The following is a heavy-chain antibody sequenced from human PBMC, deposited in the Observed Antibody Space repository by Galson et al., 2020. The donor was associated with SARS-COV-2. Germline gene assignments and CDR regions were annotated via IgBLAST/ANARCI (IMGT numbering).Heavy chain of an antibody. CDR1: GFSLSTSGMC. CDR2: IDWDDDK. D-gene: IGHD3-22*01. Sequence: SGPTLVKPTQTLTLTCTFSGFSLSTSGMCVSWIRQPPGKALEWLALIDWDDDKYYSTSLKTRLTISKDTSKNQVVLTMTNMDPVDTATYYCARTRSYYYDSSGDYYVAGGFDYWGQGTLVTVSS. J-gene: IGHJ4*02. V-gene: IGHV2-70*01. CDR3: ARTRSYYYDSSGDYYVAGGFDY.